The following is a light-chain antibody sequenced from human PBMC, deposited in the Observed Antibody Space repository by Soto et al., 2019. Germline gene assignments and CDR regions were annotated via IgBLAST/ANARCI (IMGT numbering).Light chain of an antibody. Sequence: DIQLTQSPSFLSASVGDRVTITCRASQDISSFLAWYQQKAGKAPKLLIFAASTLQSGVPSRFSGSGSGTEFSLTISSLQPEDFATYYCQQLKTYHRTFGQGTKLEIK. J-gene: IGKJ2*01. CDR1: QDISSF. CDR2: AAS. CDR3: QQLKTYHRT. V-gene: IGKV1-9*01.